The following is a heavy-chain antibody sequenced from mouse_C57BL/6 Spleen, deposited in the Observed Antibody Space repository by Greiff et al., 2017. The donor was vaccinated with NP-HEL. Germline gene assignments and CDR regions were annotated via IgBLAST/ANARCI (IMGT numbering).Heavy chain of an antibody. CDR3: ALYYGNSYYAMDY. Sequence: VQLQQSGPELVKPGASVKISCKASGYAFSSSWMNWVKQRPGKGLEWIGRIYPGDGDTYYNGMFKGKATLTADKSSSTAYMQLSSLTSEDSAVYVCALYYGNSYYAMDYWGQGTSVTVSS. V-gene: IGHV1-82*01. J-gene: IGHJ4*01. CDR2: IYPGDGDT. D-gene: IGHD2-1*01. CDR1: GYAFSSSW.